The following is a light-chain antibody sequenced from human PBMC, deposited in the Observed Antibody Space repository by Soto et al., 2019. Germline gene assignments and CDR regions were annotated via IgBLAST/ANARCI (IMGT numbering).Light chain of an antibody. J-gene: IGLJ1*01. CDR3: AAWDDSLSGLYV. V-gene: IGLV1-47*02. CDR2: SSN. CDR1: SSNTGSNY. Sequence: QSVLTQPPSASGTPGQRVIISCSGSSSNTGSNYVYWYQQLPGTAPKLLIYSSNQRPSGVPDRFSGSKSGTSASLAISGLRSEDEADYYCAAWDDSLSGLYVFGTGTQLTVL.